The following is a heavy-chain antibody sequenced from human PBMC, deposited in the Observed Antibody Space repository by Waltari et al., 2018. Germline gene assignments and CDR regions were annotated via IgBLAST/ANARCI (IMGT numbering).Heavy chain of an antibody. D-gene: IGHD3-22*01. CDR3: ARDDNYYDSSGYYSDY. J-gene: IGHJ4*02. CDR2: IIPIFGTA. CDR1: GGTFSSYA. Sequence: QVQLVQSGAEVKKPGSSVKVSCKASGGTFSSYAISWVRQAPGQGLEWMGGIIPIFGTANYAQKFRGRVTITADESTSTAYMELSSLRSEDTAVYYCARDDNYYDSSGYYSDYWGQGTLVTVSS. V-gene: IGHV1-69*01.